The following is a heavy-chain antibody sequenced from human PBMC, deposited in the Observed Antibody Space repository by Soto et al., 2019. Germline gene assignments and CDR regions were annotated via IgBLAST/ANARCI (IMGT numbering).Heavy chain of an antibody. D-gene: IGHD6-19*01. CDR2: IWYDGSNE. CDR3: AREEYSSGTGYIQP. J-gene: IGHJ1*01. CDR1: GFTFSTYG. Sequence: QVQLVESGGGVVQPGRSLRLSCAASGFTFSTYGMHWVRQAPVKGLQWVALIWYDGSNEYYVDSVKGRFTISRDNSKNTLYLQMNSLRAEDTAVYYCAREEYSSGTGYIQPWGQGTLVTVSS. V-gene: IGHV3-33*01.